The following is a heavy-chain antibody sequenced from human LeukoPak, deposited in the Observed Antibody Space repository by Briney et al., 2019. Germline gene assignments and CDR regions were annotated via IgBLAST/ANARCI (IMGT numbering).Heavy chain of an antibody. CDR1: GGSISTYY. CDR2: IHYNGNT. CDR3: ARQGRQMRFDP. D-gene: IGHD1-26*01. J-gene: IGHJ5*02. Sequence: PSETLSLTCTDSGGSISTYYWSWIRQPPGKGLQWIGFIHYNGNTNYNPSLKSRVSISADMSKNQFSLKLRSVTAADTAVYYCARQGRQMRFDPWGQGTLVTVSS. V-gene: IGHV4-59*08.